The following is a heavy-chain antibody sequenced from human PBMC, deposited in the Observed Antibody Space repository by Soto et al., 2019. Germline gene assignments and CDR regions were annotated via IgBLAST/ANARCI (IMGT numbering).Heavy chain of an antibody. CDR3: AKASIAAAGYPDYYYGMDV. CDR1: GFTFSSYA. Sequence: PGGSRRLSWAASGFTFSSYAMSWVRQAPGKGLEWVSAISGSGGSTYYADSVKGRFTISRDNSKNTLYLQMNSLRAEDTAVYYCAKASIAAAGYPDYYYGMDVWGQGTTVTVSS. J-gene: IGHJ6*02. D-gene: IGHD6-13*01. CDR2: ISGSGGST. V-gene: IGHV3-23*01.